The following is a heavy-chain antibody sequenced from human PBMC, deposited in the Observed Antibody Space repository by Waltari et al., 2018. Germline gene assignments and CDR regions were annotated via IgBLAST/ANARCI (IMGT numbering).Heavy chain of an antibody. CDR3: ARHRGSPGYYYGMDV. CDR2: FYPGDSDT. Sequence: EVQLVQSGAEVKKPGESLKIPCPGSGHSLTTNWIDGVRQVRGKGLEWVGIFYPGDSDTRYSPSFQGQVTISADKSISTAYLQWSSLKASDTAMYYCARHRGSPGYYYGMDVWGQGTMVTVSS. D-gene: IGHD1-26*01. CDR1: GHSLTTNW. J-gene: IGHJ6*02. V-gene: IGHV5-51*01.